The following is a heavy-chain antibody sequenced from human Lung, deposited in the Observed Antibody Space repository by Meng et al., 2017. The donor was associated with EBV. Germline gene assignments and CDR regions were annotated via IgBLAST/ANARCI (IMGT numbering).Heavy chain of an antibody. D-gene: IGHD4-23*01. CDR3: AFGSYGGNSPLDY. Sequence: QGQLQEAGPRLVKPSGTLYLICAVAGESVSITNGWSWFRRPPGKGLEWIGEIYHSGSTNYNPSLKSRVTMSVDKSKNQFSLNLSSVTAADTAVYYCAFGSYGGNSPLDYWGQGTLVTVSS. CDR1: GESVSITNG. V-gene: IGHV4-4*02. CDR2: IYHSGST. J-gene: IGHJ4*02.